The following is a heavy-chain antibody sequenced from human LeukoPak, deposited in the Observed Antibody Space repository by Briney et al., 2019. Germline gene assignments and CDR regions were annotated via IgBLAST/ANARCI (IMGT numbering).Heavy chain of an antibody. CDR1: GFSFSSYT. J-gene: IGHJ4*02. CDR3: ARSSFFGVVPFDY. V-gene: IGHV3-30*04. Sequence: GGSLRLSCPASGFSFSSYTMNWVGPAPGKGLEGVALISYDAISKYSADSVKGRFTIPRDDSKNPLYLQMSSLRPEDTAVYYCARSSFFGVVPFDYWGQGTLVTVSS. CDR2: ISYDAISK. D-gene: IGHD3-3*01.